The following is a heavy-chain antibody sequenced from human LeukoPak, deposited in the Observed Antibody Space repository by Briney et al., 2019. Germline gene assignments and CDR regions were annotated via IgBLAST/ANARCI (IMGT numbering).Heavy chain of an antibody. V-gene: IGHV4-34*01. D-gene: IGHD5-24*01. CDR2: INHSGNT. Sequence: PSETLSLTCAVYGGSFTIYSWTWIRQSPGKGLEWIGEINHSGNTNYNPSLKSRVTISVDTSKNQFSLKLSSVTAADTAVYYCATSGRDGHNYYYYYMDVWGKGTTVTVSS. J-gene: IGHJ6*03. CDR3: ATSGRDGHNYYYYYMDV. CDR1: GGSFTIYS.